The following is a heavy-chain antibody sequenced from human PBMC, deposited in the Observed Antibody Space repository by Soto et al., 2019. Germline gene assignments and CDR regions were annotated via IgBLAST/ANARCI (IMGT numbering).Heavy chain of an antibody. CDR3: ARDRYYYGSGRLRYYGMDV. V-gene: IGHV1-69*01. J-gene: IGHJ6*02. D-gene: IGHD3-10*01. Sequence: ASVKVSCKASGGTFSSYAISWVRQAPGQGLEWMGGIIPIFGTANYAQKFQGRVTITADESTSTAYMELSSLRSEDTAVYYCARDRYYYGSGRLRYYGMDVWGQGTTVTVSS. CDR2: IIPIFGTA. CDR1: GGTFSSYA.